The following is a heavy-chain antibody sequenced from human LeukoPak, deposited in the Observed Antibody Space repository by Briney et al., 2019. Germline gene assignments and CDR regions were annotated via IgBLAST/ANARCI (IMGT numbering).Heavy chain of an antibody. V-gene: IGHV1-8*01. Sequence: GASVKVSCKASGYTFTSYDINWVRQATGQGLEWVGWMNPNSGNTGYAQKFQGRVTMTRSTSISTAYMELSSLRSEDTAVYYCARVVGDSSGYDYWGQGTLVTVSS. CDR1: GYTFTSYD. D-gene: IGHD3-22*01. CDR3: ARVVGDSSGYDY. J-gene: IGHJ4*02. CDR2: MNPNSGNT.